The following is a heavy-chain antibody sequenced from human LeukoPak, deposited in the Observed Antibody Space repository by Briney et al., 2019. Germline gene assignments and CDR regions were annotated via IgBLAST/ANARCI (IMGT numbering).Heavy chain of an antibody. CDR3: ARDDPRGPYGGDWFDP. D-gene: IGHD3-10*01. CDR1: GGIFSSYA. Sequence: ASVKVSCKASGGIFSSYAISWVRQAPGQGLEWMGGIIPIFGTANYAQKFQGRVTITADESTSTAYMELSSLRSEDTAVYYCARDDPRGPYGGDWFDPWGQGTLVTVSS. V-gene: IGHV1-69*13. J-gene: IGHJ5*02. CDR2: IIPIFGTA.